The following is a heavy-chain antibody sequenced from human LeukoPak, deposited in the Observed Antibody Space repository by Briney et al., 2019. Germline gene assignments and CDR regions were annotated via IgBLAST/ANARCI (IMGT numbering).Heavy chain of an antibody. Sequence: GGSLRLSCAASGFIFSDSAMHWVRQASGKGLEWIARVSSKANNYATEYAASMKGRFTISRDNAKNSLYLQMNSLRAEDTAVYYCARDKYSSGWYVGAAVFDYWGQGTLVTVSS. J-gene: IGHJ4*02. CDR1: GFIFSDSA. CDR2: VSSKANNYAT. V-gene: IGHV3-73*01. D-gene: IGHD6-19*01. CDR3: ARDKYSSGWYVGAAVFDY.